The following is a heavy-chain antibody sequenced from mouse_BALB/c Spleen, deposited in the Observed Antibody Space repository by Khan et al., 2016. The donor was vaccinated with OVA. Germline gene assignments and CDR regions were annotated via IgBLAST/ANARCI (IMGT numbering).Heavy chain of an antibody. Sequence: QVQLQQSGAELVKPGASVKLSCKASGYTFTSYDINWVRQRPEQGLEWIGWIFPGDDSTKYNEKFKGKATLTSDKSSSTAYMQLSRLTSEDSAVYFCARHYYGGIPYWYFDVRGAGTTVTVSS. CDR3: ARHYYGGIPYWYFDV. V-gene: IGHV1-85*01. CDR1: GYTFTSYD. CDR2: IFPGDDST. D-gene: IGHD1-1*01. J-gene: IGHJ1*01.